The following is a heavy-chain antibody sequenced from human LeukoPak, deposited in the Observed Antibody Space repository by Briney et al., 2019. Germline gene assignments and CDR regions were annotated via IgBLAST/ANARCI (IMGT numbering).Heavy chain of an antibody. J-gene: IGHJ4*02. CDR2: VFHSGRT. D-gene: IGHD3-22*01. Sequence: SGTLSLTCVVSGGSISSDSWWSWVRQPPGEGLEWIGEVFHSGRTTYNPSLRSRVTMSIDNSKNQFSLKLTSVTASDTAIYYCARHGYYSVDYWGQGTLVTVSS. CDR3: ARHGYYSVDY. V-gene: IGHV4-4*02. CDR1: GGSISSDSW.